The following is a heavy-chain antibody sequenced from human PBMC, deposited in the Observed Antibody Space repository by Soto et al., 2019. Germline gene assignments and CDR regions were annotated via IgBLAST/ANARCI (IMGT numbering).Heavy chain of an antibody. CDR2: IYYSGST. V-gene: IGHV4-59*01. J-gene: IGHJ6*03. Sequence: PSETLSLTCTVSGGSISSYYWSWIRQPPGKGLEWIGYIYYSGSTNYNPSLKSRVTISVDTSKNQFSLNLSSVTAADTAVYYCARERRDIVVVVATNYYYYMDVWGKGTTVTVSS. CDR3: ARERRDIVVVVATNYYYYMDV. D-gene: IGHD2-15*01. CDR1: GGSISSYY.